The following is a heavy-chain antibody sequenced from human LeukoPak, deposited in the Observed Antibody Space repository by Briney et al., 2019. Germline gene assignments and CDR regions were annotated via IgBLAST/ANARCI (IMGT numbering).Heavy chain of an antibody. CDR3: ARRCYYDNSGYCNDGFDF. J-gene: IGHJ3*01. CDR1: GYSFTSYW. D-gene: IGHD3-22*01. Sequence: PGESLKISCKGSGYSFTSYWIGWVRQMPGKGLEWMGIIYPGDSDTRYSPSFQGQVTISADKSISTAYLQWSSLKASDTAMYHCARRCYYDNSGYCNDGFDFWGQGTMVTVSS. CDR2: IYPGDSDT. V-gene: IGHV5-51*01.